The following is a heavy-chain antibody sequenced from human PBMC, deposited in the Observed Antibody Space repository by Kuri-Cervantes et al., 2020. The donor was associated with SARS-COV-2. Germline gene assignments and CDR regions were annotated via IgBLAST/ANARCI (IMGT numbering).Heavy chain of an antibody. J-gene: IGHJ6*03. CDR2: VHHSGST. D-gene: IGHD6-13*01. CDR1: GDPISTGYY. V-gene: IGHV4-38-2*02. CDR3: ARGGGGGYSSSWYSGSYYMDV. Sequence: SETLSLTCSVSGDPISTGYYWNWIRQSPEKGLEWIGSVHHSGSTYYNPSLKSRVAISVDTSKNQFSLKLSSVTAADTAVYYCARGGGGGYSSSWYSGSYYMDVWGKGTAVTVSS.